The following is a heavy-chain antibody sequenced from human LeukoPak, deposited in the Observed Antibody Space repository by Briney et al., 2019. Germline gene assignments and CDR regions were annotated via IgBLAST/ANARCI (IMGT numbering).Heavy chain of an antibody. V-gene: IGHV4-30-4*01. CDR1: GGSISSGDYY. J-gene: IGHJ4*02. CDR2: IYYSGNT. CDR3: ARVPSSTESFDY. Sequence: PSQTLSLTCTVSGGSISSGDYYWSWIRQSPGKGLEWIGYIYYSGNTYYNPSLKSRVTISVDTSKNQFSLKLSSVTAADTVIYYCARVPSSTESFDYWGQGTLVTVSS. D-gene: IGHD2-2*01.